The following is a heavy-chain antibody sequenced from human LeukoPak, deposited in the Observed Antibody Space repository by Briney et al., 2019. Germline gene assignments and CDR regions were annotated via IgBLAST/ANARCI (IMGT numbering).Heavy chain of an antibody. J-gene: IGHJ5*02. V-gene: IGHV1-69*13. CDR3: AWSAAYQGWFDP. Sequence: ASVKVSCKASGGTFSSYAISWVRQAPGQGLEWMGGIIPIFGTANYAQKFQGRVTITADESTSTAYMELSSLRSEDTAVYYCAWSAAYQGWFDPWGQGTLVTVSS. CDR1: GGTFSSYA. CDR2: IIPIFGTA. D-gene: IGHD2-2*01.